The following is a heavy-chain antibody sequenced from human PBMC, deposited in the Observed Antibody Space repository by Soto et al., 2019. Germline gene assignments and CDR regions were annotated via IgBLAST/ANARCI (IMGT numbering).Heavy chain of an antibody. J-gene: IGHJ4*02. CDR1: GYIVKNYW. CDR3: FRGGVTSRTFDY. Sequence: GESLKISCKASGYIVKNYWIGWVRQMPGQGLEWMGIIFPDDSDTRYSPSFQGHVTISVDKSISTAYVQWSSLKASDSAIYYCFRGGVTSRTFDYWGQGTLVTVSS. CDR2: IFPDDSDT. V-gene: IGHV5-51*01. D-gene: IGHD3-16*01.